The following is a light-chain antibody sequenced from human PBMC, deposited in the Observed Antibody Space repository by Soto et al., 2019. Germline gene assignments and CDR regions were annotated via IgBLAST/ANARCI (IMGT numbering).Light chain of an antibody. J-gene: IGLJ2*01. Sequence: QSALTQPASVSGSPGQSITISCIGISSTYNLISWYQHHPGKAPKLMIYDVSKRPSDVSNRFSASKSGNTASLTISGLQADDEADYYCCSYAGLSTLVFGGGTKLTVL. CDR1: SSTYNL. CDR3: CSYAGLSTLV. CDR2: DVS. V-gene: IGLV2-23*02.